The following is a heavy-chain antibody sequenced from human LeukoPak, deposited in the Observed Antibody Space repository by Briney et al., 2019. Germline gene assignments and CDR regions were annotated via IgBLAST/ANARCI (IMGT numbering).Heavy chain of an antibody. CDR2: IYTSGST. D-gene: IGHD1/OR15-1a*01. CDR1: GGSISSGSYY. V-gene: IGHV4-61*02. Sequence: PSQTLSLTCTVSGGSISSGSYYWSWIRQPAGKGLEWIGRIYTSGSTNYNPSLKSRVTISVDTSKNQFSLKLSSVTAADTAVYYCARHWAKGTLASPFDYWGQGTLVTVSS. CDR3: ARHWAKGTLASPFDY. J-gene: IGHJ4*02.